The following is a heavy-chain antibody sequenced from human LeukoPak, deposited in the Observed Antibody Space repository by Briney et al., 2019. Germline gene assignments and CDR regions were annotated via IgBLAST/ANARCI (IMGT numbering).Heavy chain of an antibody. CDR1: GFIFSDYG. V-gene: IGHV3-74*01. Sequence: GGSLRLSCAASGFIFSDYGTHWVRQDPGRGLVWVARIHTDGSDTHYADSVKGRFRISRDNAKNTLFLQMNSLRAEDTAVYYCARDLRDAPSRNFDYWGQGALVTVSS. CDR3: ARDLRDAPSRNFDY. CDR2: IHTDGSDT. D-gene: IGHD5-24*01. J-gene: IGHJ4*02.